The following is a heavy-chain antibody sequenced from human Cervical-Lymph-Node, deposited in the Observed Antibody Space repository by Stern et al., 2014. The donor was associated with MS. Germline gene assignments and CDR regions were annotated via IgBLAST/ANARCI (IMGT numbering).Heavy chain of an antibody. V-gene: IGHV1-69*01. CDR2: LIPIFGTA. Sequence: VQLLESGAEVKKPGSSVKVSCKASGGTFSSYAISWVRQAPGQGLEWMGGLIPIFGTANYAQKFQGRVTITADESTSTAYMELCSLRSEDTAVYYCARGELKEGLVRGMDVWGQGTTVTVSS. D-gene: IGHD1-26*01. CDR1: GGTFSSYA. J-gene: IGHJ6*02. CDR3: ARGELKEGLVRGMDV.